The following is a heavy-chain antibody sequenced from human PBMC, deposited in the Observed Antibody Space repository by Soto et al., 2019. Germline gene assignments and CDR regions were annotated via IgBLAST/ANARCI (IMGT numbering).Heavy chain of an antibody. J-gene: IGHJ4*02. V-gene: IGHV4-59*01. D-gene: IGHD1-26*01. CDR3: ARDLLVGDGSSDF. Sequence: QVQLQESGPGLVKPSETLSLTCTVSGGSISSYYWSWIRQPPGKGLEWIGYIYDSGSTNYNPSLKSRVTISVDTSKNQFSLKLSSVTAAATAVYYCARDLLVGDGSSDFWGQGALVTVSS. CDR2: IYDSGST. CDR1: GGSISSYY.